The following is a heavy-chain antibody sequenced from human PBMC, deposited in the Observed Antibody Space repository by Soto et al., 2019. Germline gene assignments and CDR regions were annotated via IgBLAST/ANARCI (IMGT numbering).Heavy chain of an antibody. CDR3: ARAVGRFAPQRTLDY. CDR2: INHSGST. J-gene: IGHJ4*02. Sequence: QVQLQQWGAGLLKPSETLSLTCAVYGGSFSGYYWSWIRQPPGKGLEWIGEINHSGSTNYNPSLKSRVTISVDTSKNQFSLKLSSVTAADTAVYYCARAVGRFAPQRTLDYWGQGTLVTVSS. V-gene: IGHV4-34*01. CDR1: GGSFSGYY. D-gene: IGHD3-10*01.